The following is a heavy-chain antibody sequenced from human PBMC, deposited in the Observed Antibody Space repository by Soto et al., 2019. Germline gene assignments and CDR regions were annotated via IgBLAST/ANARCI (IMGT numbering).Heavy chain of an antibody. V-gene: IGHV4-59*01. CDR1: GGSISSYY. D-gene: IGHD1-1*01. CDR2: IYYSGST. Sequence: QVQLQESGPGLVKPSETLSLTCTVSGGSISSYYWSWIRQPPGKGLEWIGYIYYSGSTNYNPSPKSRVTISVDTSKNQCSLKLSSVTAADTAVYYCARGQRSDYYYYYYMDVWGKGTTVTVSS. CDR3: ARGQRSDYYYYYYMDV. J-gene: IGHJ6*03.